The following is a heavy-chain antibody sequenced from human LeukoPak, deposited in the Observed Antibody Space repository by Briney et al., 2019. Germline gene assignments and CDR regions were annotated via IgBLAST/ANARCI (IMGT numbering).Heavy chain of an antibody. Sequence: GGSLRHSCAASGFTFSSYWMHWVRQAPGKGLVWVSGINSDGSSTKYVDSVKGRFTISRDNAKNTLYLQMNSLRGEDTAVYYCARGQGHGFDIWGQGTMVTVSS. CDR2: INSDGSST. V-gene: IGHV3-74*01. CDR3: ARGQGHGFDI. J-gene: IGHJ3*02. CDR1: GFTFSSYW.